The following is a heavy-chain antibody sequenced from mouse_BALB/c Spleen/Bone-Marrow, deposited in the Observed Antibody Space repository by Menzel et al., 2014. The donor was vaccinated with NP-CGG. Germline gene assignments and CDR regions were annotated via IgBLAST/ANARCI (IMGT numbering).Heavy chain of an antibody. J-gene: IGHJ4*01. D-gene: IGHD2-3*01. CDR3: ARWLLHYYAMDY. CDR2: ISYDGSN. Sequence: EVHLVESGPGLVKPSRSLSLTCSVTGCSITSGYYWYWIQQFPGNKLEWMGYISYDGSNNYNPSLKNRISITRDTSKNQFFLRLNSVTAEATATYYCARWLLHYYAMDYWGQGTSVTVSS. CDR1: GCSITSGYY. V-gene: IGHV3-6*02.